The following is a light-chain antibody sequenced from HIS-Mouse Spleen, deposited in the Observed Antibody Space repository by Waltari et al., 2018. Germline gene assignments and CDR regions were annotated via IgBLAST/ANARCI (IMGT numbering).Light chain of an antibody. Sequence: QSALTQPASVSGSPGQSITISCTGTSSDVGSYHLVAWYQQHPGKAPKLMIYEGSKRSSGVSNLFSGSKSGNTASLTISGLQAEDEADYYCCSYAGSSTYWVFGGGTKLTVL. CDR3: CSYAGSSTYWV. V-gene: IGLV2-23*01. CDR1: SSDVGSYHL. CDR2: EGS. J-gene: IGLJ3*02.